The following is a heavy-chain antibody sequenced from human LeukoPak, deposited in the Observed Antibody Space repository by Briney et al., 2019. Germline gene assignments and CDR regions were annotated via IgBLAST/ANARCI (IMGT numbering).Heavy chain of an antibody. Sequence: GGSLRLSCAASGFTFSRYAMSWVRQAPGKGLEWVSGTSGSGSSTYYADSVKGRFTISRDNYKNTLYLQMNSLRAEDTAVYYCARVGSGYSSSWYLYAFDIWGQGTMVTVSS. CDR2: TSGSGSST. V-gene: IGHV3-23*01. CDR1: GFTFSRYA. D-gene: IGHD6-13*01. J-gene: IGHJ3*02. CDR3: ARVGSGYSSSWYLYAFDI.